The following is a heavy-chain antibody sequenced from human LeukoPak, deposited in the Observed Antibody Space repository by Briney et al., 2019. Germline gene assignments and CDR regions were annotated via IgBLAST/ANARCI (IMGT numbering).Heavy chain of an antibody. Sequence: PGGSLRLSCAASGFSFSNHWMSWVRQAPGKGLEWVANINQDGSEKQSVDSVKGRFTISRDNAKNSLYLQMNSLRAEDTAVYYCARDGVRDGLYFDYWGQGTLVTVSP. D-gene: IGHD5-24*01. CDR2: INQDGSEK. J-gene: IGHJ4*02. CDR1: GFSFSNHW. CDR3: ARDGVRDGLYFDY. V-gene: IGHV3-7*01.